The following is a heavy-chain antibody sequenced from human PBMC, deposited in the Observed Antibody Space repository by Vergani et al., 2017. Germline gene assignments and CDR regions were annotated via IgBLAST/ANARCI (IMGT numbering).Heavy chain of an antibody. D-gene: IGHD1-26*01. CDR3: TTVLWVLPDY. CDR1: GFTFSNAW. J-gene: IGHJ4*02. CDR2: IKSKTDGGTT. Sequence: EVQLVESGGGLVKPGGSLRLSCAASGFTFSNAWMSWVRQAPGKGLEWVGRIKSKTDGGTTDYAAPVKGRFTISRDESTNTLYRQMNRLKPEDTAVYYCTTVLWVLPDYWGQGTLVTVAS. V-gene: IGHV3-15*01.